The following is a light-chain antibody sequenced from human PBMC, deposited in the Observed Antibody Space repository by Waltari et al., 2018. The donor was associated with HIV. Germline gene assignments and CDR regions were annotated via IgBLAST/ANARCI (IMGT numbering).Light chain of an antibody. Sequence: EIVMTQSPATLSVSPGERATLSCRARQSVSSNLAWYQQKPGQAPRLLIYGASTRATGIPARFSGSGSGTEFTLTISSLQSEDFAVYYCQHYNKWPWTFGQGTKVEIK. CDR2: GAS. V-gene: IGKV3-15*01. CDR1: QSVSSN. J-gene: IGKJ1*01. CDR3: QHYNKWPWT.